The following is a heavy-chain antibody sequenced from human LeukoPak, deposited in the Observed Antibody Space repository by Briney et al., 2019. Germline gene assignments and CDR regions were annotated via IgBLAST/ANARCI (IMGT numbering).Heavy chain of an antibody. J-gene: IGHJ4*02. D-gene: IGHD3-22*01. CDR1: GFTFRNYA. CDR3: AKDSHPHYYDSSGPFDH. Sequence: GGSLRLSCAASGFTFRNYAMSWVRQAPGKGLEWVSVISDSVASTYYADSVKGRFTISRDNSKNTLFLQMNSLGAEDTAIYYCAKDSHPHYYDSSGPFDHWGQGTLVTVSS. V-gene: IGHV3-23*01. CDR2: ISDSVAST.